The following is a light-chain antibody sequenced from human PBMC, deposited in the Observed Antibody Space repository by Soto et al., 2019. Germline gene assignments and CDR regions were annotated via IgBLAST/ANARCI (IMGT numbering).Light chain of an antibody. Sequence: EIVLTQSPGTLSLSPGERATLSCRASQSVSSSYLAWYQQKPGQAPRLLIYGASSRATGIPDRFSGSGSGTDVTLTISRLEPEDFAVYYCQQYGSSPYTFGQVTKLEIK. CDR2: GAS. V-gene: IGKV3-20*01. CDR3: QQYGSSPYT. J-gene: IGKJ2*01. CDR1: QSVSSSY.